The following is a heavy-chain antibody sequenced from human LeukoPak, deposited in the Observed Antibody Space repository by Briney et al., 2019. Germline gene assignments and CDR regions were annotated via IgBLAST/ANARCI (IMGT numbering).Heavy chain of an antibody. V-gene: IGHV3-30-3*01. CDR1: EFTFSFSS. CDR2: ISHDGNNK. CDR3: ARNGDGLEAPDI. J-gene: IGHJ3*02. D-gene: IGHD3-16*01. Sequence: PGGSLRLSCAASEFTFSFSSMHWVRQAPGKGLEWVAVISHDGNNKYYADSVKGRFTISRDNSKNTLYLQMNSLRADDTAVYYCARNGDGLEAPDIWGQGTMVTVSS.